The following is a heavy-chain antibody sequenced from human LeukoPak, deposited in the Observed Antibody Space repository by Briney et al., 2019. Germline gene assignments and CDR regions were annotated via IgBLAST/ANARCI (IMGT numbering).Heavy chain of an antibody. CDR3: AGHHPRNTVDF. V-gene: IGHV4-59*08. D-gene: IGHD2/OR15-2a*01. CDR1: GGSISTSY. CDR2: IFYSGNT. J-gene: IGHJ4*02. Sequence: PSETLSLTCAVSGGSISTSYWSWVRQPPGKGLEWIGYIFYSGNTKYNPSLEGRVTISLDTSKNQFSLKLSSVTAADTAVYYCAGHHPRNTVDFWGQGTLVTVSS.